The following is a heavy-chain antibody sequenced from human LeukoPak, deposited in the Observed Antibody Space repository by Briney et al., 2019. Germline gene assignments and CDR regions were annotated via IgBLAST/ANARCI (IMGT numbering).Heavy chain of an antibody. D-gene: IGHD3-10*01. CDR2: ISSNGGST. Sequence: GGSLRLSCAASGFTFSSYAMHWVRQAPGKGLEYVSAISSNGGSTYYANSVKGRFTISRDNSKNTLYLQMGSLRAEDMAVYYRARAVLLWFGELGYYFDYWGQGTLVTVSS. V-gene: IGHV3-64*01. CDR1: GFTFSSYA. CDR3: ARAVLLWFGELGYYFDY. J-gene: IGHJ4*02.